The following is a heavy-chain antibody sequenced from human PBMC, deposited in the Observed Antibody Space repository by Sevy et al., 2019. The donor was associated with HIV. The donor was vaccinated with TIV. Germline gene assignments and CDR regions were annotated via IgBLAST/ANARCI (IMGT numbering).Heavy chain of an antibody. CDR1: GFTFSGSA. CDR2: IRSKANSYAT. D-gene: IGHD5-12*01. V-gene: IGHV3-73*01. Sequence: GGSLRLSCAASGFTFSGSAMHWVRQASGKGLEWVGRIRSKANSYATAYAASVKDRFTISRDDSKNTAYLQMNSLKTEDTAVYYCTRRGFDGYDHWGYYYYYMDVWGKGTTVTVSS. J-gene: IGHJ6*03. CDR3: TRRGFDGYDHWGYYYYYMDV.